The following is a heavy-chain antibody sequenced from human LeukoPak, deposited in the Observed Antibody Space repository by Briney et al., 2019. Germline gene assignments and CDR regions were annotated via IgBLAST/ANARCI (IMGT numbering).Heavy chain of an antibody. V-gene: IGHV1-18*01. D-gene: IGHD3-3*01. Sequence: ASVKVSCKASGYTFTSYGISWVRQAPGQGLEWMGWISAYNGNTNYAQKLQGRVTMTTDTSTSTAYMELRSLRSDDTAVYYCARDRTYDFWSGYNTRWFDPWGQGTLVTVSS. CDR2: ISAYNGNT. CDR1: GYTFTSYG. CDR3: ARDRTYDFWSGYNTRWFDP. J-gene: IGHJ5*02.